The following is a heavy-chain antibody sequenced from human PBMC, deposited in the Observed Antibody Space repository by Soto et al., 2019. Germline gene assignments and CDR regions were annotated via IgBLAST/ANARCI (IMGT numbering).Heavy chain of an antibody. D-gene: IGHD3-10*01. J-gene: IGHJ3*02. Sequence: ASVKVSCKVSGYTLTELSMHWVRQAPGKGLEWMGGFDPEDGETIYAQKFQGRVTMTEDTSTDTAYMELSSLRSEDTAVYYCAREGFNYYESGNYEFDIWGQGTMVTVSS. CDR2: FDPEDGET. V-gene: IGHV1-24*01. CDR1: GYTLTELS. CDR3: AREGFNYYESGNYEFDI.